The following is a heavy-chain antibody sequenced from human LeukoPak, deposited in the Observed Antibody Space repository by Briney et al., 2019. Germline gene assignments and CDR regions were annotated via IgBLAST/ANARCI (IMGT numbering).Heavy chain of an antibody. CDR1: GYTFTSYH. D-gene: IGHD1-14*01. J-gene: IGHJ4*02. V-gene: IGHV1-8*01. CDR3: VRVPPGTTIYAY. CDR2: MNPNNSDI. Sequence: ASVTVSCTASGYTFTSYHINWVRQATGQGLEWVGWMNPNNSDIGYAQKFQGRVTMTRNTPIGTAYMELSSLRSEDTAIYYCVRVPPGTTIYAYWGQGTLVTVSS.